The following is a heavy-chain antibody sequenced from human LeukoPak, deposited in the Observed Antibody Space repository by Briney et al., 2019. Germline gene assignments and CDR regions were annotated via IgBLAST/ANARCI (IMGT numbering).Heavy chain of an antibody. CDR3: TRGAGWLIDY. J-gene: IGHJ4*02. D-gene: IGHD3-16*01. CDR2: FHNSGTS. V-gene: IGHV4-59*01. CDR1: DDSISDYY. Sequence: SETLSLTCTVSDDSISDYYRGWIRQPPGKGLEWIGYFHNSGTSTYNPSLKSRVTISADTAKNQFALKLNSLTTADTAVYYCTRGAGWLIDYWGQGILVTVSS.